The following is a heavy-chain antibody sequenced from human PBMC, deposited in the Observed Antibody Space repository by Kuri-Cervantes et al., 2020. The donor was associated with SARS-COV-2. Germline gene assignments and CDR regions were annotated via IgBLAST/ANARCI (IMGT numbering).Heavy chain of an antibody. CDR1: GFTVSSNY. Sequence: GGSLRLSCAASGFTVSSNYMSWVRQAPGKGLEWVSVIYSGGSTYYADSVKGRSTISRDNSKNTLYLQMNSLRAEDTAVYYCARVHCSGGSCYSPYYYFDYWGQGTLVTVSS. CDR3: ARVHCSGGSCYSPYYYFDY. D-gene: IGHD2-15*01. J-gene: IGHJ4*02. V-gene: IGHV3-53*01. CDR2: IYSGGST.